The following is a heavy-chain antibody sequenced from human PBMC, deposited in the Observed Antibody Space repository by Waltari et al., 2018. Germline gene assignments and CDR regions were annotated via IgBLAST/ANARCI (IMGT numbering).Heavy chain of an antibody. D-gene: IGHD6-19*01. CDR2: IDPSASYT. CDR3: ARHAGIAVADAFDI. Sequence: EVQLVQSGAEVKKPGESLRISCKGSGYSFTSYWISWVRQMPGKGLEWMGRIDPSASYTNYSPSFQGHVTISADRAISTAYLQWSSLKASDTAMYYCARHAGIAVADAFDIWGQGTMVTVSS. J-gene: IGHJ3*02. V-gene: IGHV5-10-1*03. CDR1: GYSFTSYW.